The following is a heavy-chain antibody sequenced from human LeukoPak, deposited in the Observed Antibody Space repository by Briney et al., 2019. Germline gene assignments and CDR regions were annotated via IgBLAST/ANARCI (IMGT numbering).Heavy chain of an antibody. CDR1: GFTFNKYG. J-gene: IGHJ3*02. CDR2: ISGNGGTT. CDR3: AKDRETFCGGDCYSYAFDI. D-gene: IGHD2-21*02. Sequence: PGGSLRLSCAASGFTFNKYGMHWVRQAPGKGLEWVSHISGNGGTTYYADSVKGRFTLSRDNSKNTLHLQMNNLRAEDTAIYYCAKDRETFCGGDCYSYAFDIWGLGSFVTVSS. V-gene: IGHV3-23*01.